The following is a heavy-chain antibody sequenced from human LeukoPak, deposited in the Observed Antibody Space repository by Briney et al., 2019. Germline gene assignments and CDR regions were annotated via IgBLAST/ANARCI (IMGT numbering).Heavy chain of an antibody. D-gene: IGHD3-22*01. CDR1: GGTFSSYA. J-gene: IGHJ4*02. Sequence: ASVKVSRKASGGTFSSYAISWVRQAPGQGLEWMGGIIPIFGTANYAQKFQGRVTITADESTSTAYMELSSLRSEDTAVYYCARNLYYYDSSGYYTPRGFDYWGQGTLVTVSS. CDR2: IIPIFGTA. V-gene: IGHV1-69*13. CDR3: ARNLYYYDSSGYYTPRGFDY.